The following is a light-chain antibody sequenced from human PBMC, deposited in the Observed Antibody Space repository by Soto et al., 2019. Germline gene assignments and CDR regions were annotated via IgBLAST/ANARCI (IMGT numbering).Light chain of an antibody. Sequence: DIQMTQSPSTLSASVGDGVTITCRASQSISSWLAWYQQKPGKAPKVLIYDASSLESGVPSRFSGSGSGTEFTLTISSLQPDDFATFYCQQYYSYSRTFGQGTKVDNK. J-gene: IGKJ1*01. V-gene: IGKV1-5*01. CDR1: QSISSW. CDR2: DAS. CDR3: QQYYSYSRT.